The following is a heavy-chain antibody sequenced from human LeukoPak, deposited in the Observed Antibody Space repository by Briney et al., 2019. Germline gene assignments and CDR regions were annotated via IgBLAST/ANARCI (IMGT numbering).Heavy chain of an antibody. CDR3: ATVSTVTTGRAFDI. Sequence: ASVKVSCKVSGYTVTELSMHWVRQAPGKGLEWKGGFDPEDGETIYAQKFQGRVTMTEDTSTDTAYMELSSLRSEDTAVYYCATVSTVTTGRAFDIWGQGTMVTVSS. CDR2: FDPEDGET. CDR1: GYTVTELS. V-gene: IGHV1-24*01. J-gene: IGHJ3*02. D-gene: IGHD4-17*01.